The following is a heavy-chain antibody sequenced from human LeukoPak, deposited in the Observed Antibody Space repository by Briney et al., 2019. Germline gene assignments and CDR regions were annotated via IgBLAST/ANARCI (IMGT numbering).Heavy chain of an antibody. V-gene: IGHV3-23*01. J-gene: IGHJ5*02. CDR2: ITGSGGTT. CDR1: GFTFSSYG. D-gene: IGHD3-22*01. CDR3: ARDLGQYYDTSDNWFDP. Sequence: GGTLRLSCAASGFTFSSYGMSWVRQAPGKGLEWVSAITGSGGTTYYADSVKGRFTISRDNSKNTLYMQMNSLRAEDTAVYYCARDLGQYYDTSDNWFDPWGQGTLVTVSS.